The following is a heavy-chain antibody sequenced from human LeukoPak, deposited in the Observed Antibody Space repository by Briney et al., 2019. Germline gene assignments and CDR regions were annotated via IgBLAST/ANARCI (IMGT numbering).Heavy chain of an antibody. CDR1: GFTFSSYA. D-gene: IGHD6-13*01. CDR2: ISGSSDNT. J-gene: IGHJ4*02. V-gene: IGHV3-23*01. Sequence: PGGSLRLSCAASGFTFSSYAMSWVRQAPGKGLEWVSTISGSSDNTYYADSVKGRFTISRDNFKNTLYLQVNSLRAEDTAVYYCAKDRGYSNSWYTDYWGQGTLVTVSS. CDR3: AKDRGYSNSWYTDY.